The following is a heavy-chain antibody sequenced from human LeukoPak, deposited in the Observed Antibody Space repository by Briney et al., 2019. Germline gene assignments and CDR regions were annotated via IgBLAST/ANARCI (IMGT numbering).Heavy chain of an antibody. J-gene: IGHJ4*02. Sequence: PGRSLRLSCAASGFTFSSYSMNWVRQAPGKGLEWVSYISSSSSTIYYADSVKGRFTISRDNAKNSLYLQMNSLRDEDTAVYYCAREGPGHYYDSSGQDYWGQGTLVTVSS. CDR3: AREGPGHYYDSSGQDY. D-gene: IGHD3-22*01. CDR2: ISSSSSTI. V-gene: IGHV3-48*02. CDR1: GFTFSSYS.